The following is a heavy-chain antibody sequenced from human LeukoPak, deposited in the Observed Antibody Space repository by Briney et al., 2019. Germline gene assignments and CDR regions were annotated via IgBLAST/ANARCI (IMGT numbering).Heavy chain of an antibody. CDR1: GGSISSYY. V-gene: IGHV4-59*12. Sequence: SETLSLTCTVSGGSISSYYWSWIRQPPGKGLEWIGYIYYSGSTNYNPSLKSRVTISVDTSKNQFSLKLSSVTAADTAVYYCARLRLGYCSSTSCYEAMDVWGQGTTVTVSS. CDR3: ARLRLGYCSSTSCYEAMDV. CDR2: IYYSGST. D-gene: IGHD2-2*01. J-gene: IGHJ6*02.